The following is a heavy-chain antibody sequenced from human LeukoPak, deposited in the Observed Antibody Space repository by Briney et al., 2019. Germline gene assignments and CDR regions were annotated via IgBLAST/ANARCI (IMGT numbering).Heavy chain of an antibody. Sequence: AVGSLRLSCAASGFTFSSYAMSWVRQAPGKGLEWVSGSGSGGSTYYADSVKGRFTISRDNSKNTLYLQMNSLRAEDTAVYYCAKDFWSGYYPNYWGQGTLVTVSS. CDR1: GFTFSSYA. CDR3: AKDFWSGYYPNY. D-gene: IGHD3-3*01. CDR2: SGSGGST. J-gene: IGHJ4*02. V-gene: IGHV3-23*01.